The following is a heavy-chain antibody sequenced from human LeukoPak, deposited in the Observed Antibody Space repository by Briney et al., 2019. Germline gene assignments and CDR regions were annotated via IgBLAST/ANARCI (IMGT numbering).Heavy chain of an antibody. CDR1: GFTFSSSA. Sequence: TGGSLRLSCAASGFTFSSSAVSWVRQAPGKGLEWVSSISGGGGSTFYADSVKGRFTISRDNSKNTLYLQMNSLRAEDTAVYYCASPRGGYWGQGTLVTVSS. D-gene: IGHD3-10*01. CDR3: ASPRGGY. J-gene: IGHJ4*02. V-gene: IGHV3-23*01. CDR2: ISGGGGST.